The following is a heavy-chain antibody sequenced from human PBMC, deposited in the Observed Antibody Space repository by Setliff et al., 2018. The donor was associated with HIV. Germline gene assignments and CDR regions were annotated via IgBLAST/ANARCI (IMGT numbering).Heavy chain of an antibody. J-gene: IGHJ5*02. CDR3: ARDRHSSGLGSYGP. Sequence: ASETLSLTCTISGGSFGVYRWSWIRQSAGRGLEWIGRIDSSGTTDYKPSLKGRVAISVDTSRNQFSLRVTSVTAADTAVCFCARDRHSSGLGSYGPWGPGILVTVSS. CDR1: GGSFGVYR. D-gene: IGHD3-10*01. CDR2: IDSSGTT. V-gene: IGHV4-4*07.